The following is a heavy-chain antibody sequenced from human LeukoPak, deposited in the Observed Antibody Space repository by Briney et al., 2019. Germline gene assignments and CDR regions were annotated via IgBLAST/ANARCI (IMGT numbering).Heavy chain of an antibody. J-gene: IGHJ4*02. Sequence: GGSLRLSCAASGFTFSSYSMNWVRQAPEKGLEWVSSISSSSSYIYYADSVKGRFTISRDNAKNSLYLQMNSLRAEDTAVYYCARDPLYSSGWYLGGGYWGQGTLVTVSS. V-gene: IGHV3-21*01. D-gene: IGHD6-19*01. CDR3: ARDPLYSSGWYLGGGY. CDR2: ISSSSSYI. CDR1: GFTFSSYS.